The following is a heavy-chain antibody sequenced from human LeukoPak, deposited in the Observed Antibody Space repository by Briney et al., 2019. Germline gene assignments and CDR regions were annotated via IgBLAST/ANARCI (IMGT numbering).Heavy chain of an antibody. J-gene: IGHJ4*02. CDR2: IRGSGAST. Sequence: GGSLRLSCASSGFSFSGYAMIWVRQAPGKGLEVVSTIRGSGASTFYADSVRGRFITSKDIPSNTVYPQMNSLRAEDTAVYYCAKGSRGYTNYYFDYWGQGTLVTVSS. D-gene: IGHD2-2*02. CDR1: GFSFSGYA. V-gene: IGHV3-23*01. CDR3: AKGSRGYTNYYFDY.